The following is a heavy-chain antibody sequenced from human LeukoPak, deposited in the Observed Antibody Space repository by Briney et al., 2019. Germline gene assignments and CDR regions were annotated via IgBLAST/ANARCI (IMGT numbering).Heavy chain of an antibody. J-gene: IGHJ4*02. CDR2: ISADNGKT. Sequence: ASVKVSCTASGNTFTSYGISWVRHAAGQGLEWMRLISADNGKTNYAQTLQGRVTMTTDTSTSTAYMELRSLKSDDTAVYYCARGISLGRGNPNFDYWGQGTLVTVSS. CDR3: ARGISLGRGNPNFDY. V-gene: IGHV1-18*01. D-gene: IGHD1-26*01. CDR1: GNTFTSYG.